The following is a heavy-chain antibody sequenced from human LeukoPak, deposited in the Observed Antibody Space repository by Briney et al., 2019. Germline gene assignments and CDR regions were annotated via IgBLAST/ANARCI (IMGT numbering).Heavy chain of an antibody. D-gene: IGHD5-18*01. CDR1: GYTFTGYY. V-gene: IGHV1-2*02. Sequence: ASVKVSCKASGYTFTGYYMHWVRQAPGQGLEWMGWINPNSGGTNNEQKFQGRVTMTRDTSISTAYMELSRLTSDDTAVYYCAKDTGTFSFGDYWGQGTLVTVSS. J-gene: IGHJ4*02. CDR3: AKDTGTFSFGDY. CDR2: INPNSGGT.